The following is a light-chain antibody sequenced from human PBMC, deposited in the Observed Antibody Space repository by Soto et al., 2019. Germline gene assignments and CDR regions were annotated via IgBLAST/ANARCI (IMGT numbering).Light chain of an antibody. CDR3: AAWDDSLNGRGV. V-gene: IGLV1-44*01. J-gene: IGLJ3*02. CDR2: SNN. Sequence: QSVLTQPPSASGTPGQRVTISCSGSSSNIGSNTVNWYQQLPGTAPKLLIYSNNQRPSGVPDRFSGSRSDTSASLAISGLQSEDEGDYYCAAWDDSLNGRGVFGGGTQLTVL. CDR1: SSNIGSNT.